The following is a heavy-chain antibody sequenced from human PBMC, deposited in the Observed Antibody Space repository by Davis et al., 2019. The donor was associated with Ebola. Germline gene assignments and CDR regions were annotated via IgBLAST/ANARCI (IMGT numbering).Heavy chain of an antibody. CDR3: ARGPNDIDAFDI. Sequence: GESLKISCAASGFTFSSYAMHWVRQAPGKGLEWVAVISYDGSNKYYADSVKGRFTISRDNSKNTLYLQMNSLRAEDTAVYYCARGPNDIDAFDIWGQGTMVTVSS. V-gene: IGHV3-30*04. J-gene: IGHJ3*02. CDR2: ISYDGSNK. CDR1: GFTFSSYA.